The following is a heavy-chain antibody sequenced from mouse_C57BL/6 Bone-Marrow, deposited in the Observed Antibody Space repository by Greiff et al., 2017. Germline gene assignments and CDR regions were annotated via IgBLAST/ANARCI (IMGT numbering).Heavy chain of an antibody. D-gene: IGHD3-2*02. V-gene: IGHV10-1*01. CDR3: VRQLRLGFAY. J-gene: IGHJ3*01. CDR2: IRSKSNNYAT. CDR1: GFSFNTYA. Sequence: EVQVVESGGGLVQPKGSLKLSCAASGFSFNTYAMNWVRQAPGKGLEWVARIRSKSNNYATYYADSVKDRFTISRDDSESMLYLQMNNLKTEDTAMYCCVRQLRLGFAYWGQGTLVTVSA.